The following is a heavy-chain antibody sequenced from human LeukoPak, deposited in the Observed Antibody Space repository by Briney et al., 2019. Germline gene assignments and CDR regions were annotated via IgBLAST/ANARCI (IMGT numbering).Heavy chain of an antibody. CDR2: IYYSGST. Sequence: SSETLSLTCTVSGGSISSYYWSWIRQPPGKGLEWIGYIYYSGSTNYNPSLKSRVTISVDTSKNQFSLKLSSVTAADTAVYYCARGSMMVLGYWGQGTLVTVSS. D-gene: IGHD3-3*02. J-gene: IGHJ4*02. CDR1: GGSISSYY. CDR3: ARGSMMVLGY. V-gene: IGHV4-59*01.